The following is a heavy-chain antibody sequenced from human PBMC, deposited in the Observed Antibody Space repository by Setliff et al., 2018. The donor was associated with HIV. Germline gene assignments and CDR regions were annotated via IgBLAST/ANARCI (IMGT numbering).Heavy chain of an antibody. CDR3: AQAQTSVSGSYYQYLQH. Sequence: SLRLSCAASGFTFNNYAMSWVRQAPGKGLEWVSVIYSGGSTYYADSVKGRFTISRDNSKNTLYLRMNSLRAEDTAVYYCAQAQTSVSGSYYQYLQHWGQGTLVTVSS. CDR2: IYSGGST. CDR1: GFTFNNYA. J-gene: IGHJ1*01. D-gene: IGHD3-10*01. V-gene: IGHV3-23*03.